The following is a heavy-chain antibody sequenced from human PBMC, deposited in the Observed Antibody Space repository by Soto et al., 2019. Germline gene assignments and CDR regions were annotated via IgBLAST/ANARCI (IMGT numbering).Heavy chain of an antibody. Sequence: QVQLVQSGPEVKKPGSSVKVSCKASGDTFNSYVITWVRQAPGQGLEWLGGIITAFGTTSYAQNFQDRLTITADEAANKDHMELSSLTSDEKDMYYFTRSYGYTFGGSLDNWGQGTLVTVSS. CDR2: IITAFGTT. J-gene: IGHJ4*02. CDR1: GDTFNSYV. D-gene: IGHD5-18*01. CDR3: TRSYGYTFGGSLDN. V-gene: IGHV1-69*01.